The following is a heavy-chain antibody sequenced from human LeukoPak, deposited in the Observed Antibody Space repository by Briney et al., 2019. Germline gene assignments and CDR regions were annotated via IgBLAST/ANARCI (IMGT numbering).Heavy chain of an antibody. Sequence: GESLKXSCKXSGXXFTSYWIGWVRQMPGKGLEWMGIIYPGDSDTRYSPSFQGQVTISADKSISTAYLQWSSLKASDTAMYYCARRNYDDYADYWGQGTLVTVSS. CDR3: ARRNYDDYADY. D-gene: IGHD4-17*01. CDR1: GXXFTSYW. V-gene: IGHV5-51*01. J-gene: IGHJ4*02. CDR2: IYPGDSDT.